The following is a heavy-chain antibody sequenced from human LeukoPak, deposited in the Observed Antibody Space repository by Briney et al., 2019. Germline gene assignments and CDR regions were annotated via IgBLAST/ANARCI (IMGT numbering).Heavy chain of an antibody. V-gene: IGHV1-46*01. CDR1: GYTFTSYY. CDR2: FNPSGGST. D-gene: IGHD6-19*01. Sequence: GASVKVSCKASGYTFTSYYMHWVRQAPGQGLEWMGIFNPSGGSTRYEQKFQGRATMTRDTSTSTVYMELSSLRSEDTAVYYCARDHGSSGWYRWFDPWGQGTLVTVSS. CDR3: ARDHGSSGWYRWFDP. J-gene: IGHJ5*02.